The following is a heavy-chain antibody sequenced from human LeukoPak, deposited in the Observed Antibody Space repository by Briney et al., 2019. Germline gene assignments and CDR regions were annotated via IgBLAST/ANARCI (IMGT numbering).Heavy chain of an antibody. Sequence: GGSLRLSCAASGFTFSSYGMHWVRQAPGKGLEWVSAISGSGGSTYYADSVKGRFTISRDNSKNTLYLQMNSLRAEDTAVYYCAKSVAHYDILTGYYIRGYYFDYWGQGTLVTVSS. CDR1: GFTFSSYG. CDR3: AKSVAHYDILTGYYIRGYYFDY. CDR2: ISGSGGST. J-gene: IGHJ4*02. D-gene: IGHD3-9*01. V-gene: IGHV3-23*01.